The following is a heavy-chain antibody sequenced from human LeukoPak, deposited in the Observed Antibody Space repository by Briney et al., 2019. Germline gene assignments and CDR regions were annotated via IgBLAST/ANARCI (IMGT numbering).Heavy chain of an antibody. CDR1: GGSFSGYY. J-gene: IGHJ4*02. V-gene: IGHV4-34*01. CDR3: ARGKMATKRRYFDY. D-gene: IGHD5-24*01. CDR2: INHSGST. Sequence: PSETLSLTCAVYGGSFSGYYWSWIRQPPGKGLEWIGEINHSGSTNYNPSLKSRVTISVDTSKNQFSLKLSSGTAADTAVYYCARGKMATKRRYFDYWRQGTLVTVSS.